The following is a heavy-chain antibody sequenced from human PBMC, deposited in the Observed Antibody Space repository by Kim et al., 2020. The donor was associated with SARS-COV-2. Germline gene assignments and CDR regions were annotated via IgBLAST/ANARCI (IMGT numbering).Heavy chain of an antibody. Sequence: ASVKVSCKASGYKFTSVVMNWVRQAPGQGPEWMGWINTYTGNPTYGQGFAGRFVFSFDASVSTAYMKIISLKAEGSAVYYCARKSPIPSGSFFEAWGQGT. J-gene: IGHJ4*02. CDR1: GYKFTSVV. D-gene: IGHD3-3*01. CDR2: INTYTGNP. V-gene: IGHV7-4-1*02. CDR3: ARKSPIPSGSFFEA.